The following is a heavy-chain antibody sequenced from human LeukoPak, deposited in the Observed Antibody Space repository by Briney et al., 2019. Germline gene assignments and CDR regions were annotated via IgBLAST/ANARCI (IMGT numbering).Heavy chain of an antibody. CDR3: ARDRSLYDYVWGSYRGYYYYMDV. CDR1: GFTFSSYS. D-gene: IGHD3-16*02. J-gene: IGHJ6*03. V-gene: IGHV3-21*01. CDR2: ISSSSSYI. Sequence: KAGGSLRLSCAASGFTFSSYSMNWVRQAPGKGLEWVSSISSSSSYIYYADSVKGRFTISRDNAKNSLYLQMNSLRAEDTAVYYCARDRSLYDYVWGSYRGYYYYMDVWGKGTTVTVSS.